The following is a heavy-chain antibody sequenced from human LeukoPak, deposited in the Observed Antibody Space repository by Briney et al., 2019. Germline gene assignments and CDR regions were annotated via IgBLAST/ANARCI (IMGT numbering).Heavy chain of an antibody. CDR2: IYPGDSDT. V-gene: IGHV5-51*01. J-gene: IGHJ4*02. CDR1: GSSFTSYW. Sequence: GESLKISCKGSGSSFTSYWIGWVRQMPGKGLEWMGIIYPGDSDTRYSPSFQGQVTISADKSISTAYLQWSSLKASDTAMYYCARHDSPRYDFWSGYSPYYFDYWGQGTLVTVSS. D-gene: IGHD3-3*01. CDR3: ARHDSPRYDFWSGYSPYYFDY.